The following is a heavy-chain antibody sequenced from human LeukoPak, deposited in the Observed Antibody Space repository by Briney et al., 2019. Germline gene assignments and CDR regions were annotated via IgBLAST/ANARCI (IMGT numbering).Heavy chain of an antibody. CDR1: GGSIRSYY. CDR2: IYYTGST. CDR3: ARLDGYDSSGHYSFDY. J-gene: IGHJ4*02. V-gene: IGHV4-59*01. D-gene: IGHD3-22*01. Sequence: NPLETLSLTCTVSGGSIRSYYWSWIRQPPGKGLEWIGYIYYTGSTSYDPSLKSRVTISVDTSKKQFSLKLSSVTAADTAVYYCARLDGYDSSGHYSFDYWGQGTLVTVSS.